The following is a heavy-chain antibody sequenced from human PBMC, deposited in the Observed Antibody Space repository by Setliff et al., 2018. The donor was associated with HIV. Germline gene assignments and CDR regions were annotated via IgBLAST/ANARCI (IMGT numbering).Heavy chain of an antibody. CDR1: EYFFRTSW. CDR3: TRHPLQPEVSGYFYLMDG. J-gene: IGHJ6*04. D-gene: IGHD2-21*01. CDR2: IFPLDSET. V-gene: IGHV5-51*01. Sequence: GESLKISCKGPEYFFRTSWIGWVRQLPGKGLEWVAVIFPLDSETRYNPSLEGHVTISVDKSINTAYLQWSSLRASDTAVYYCTRHPLQPEVSGYFYLMDGWGTGTTVTVSS.